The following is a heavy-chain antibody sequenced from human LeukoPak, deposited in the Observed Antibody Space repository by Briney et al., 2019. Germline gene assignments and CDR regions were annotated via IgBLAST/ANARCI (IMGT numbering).Heavy chain of an antibody. CDR1: GGSFSGYY. D-gene: IGHD3-22*01. CDR3: ARGYYDSSAPTVWFDP. V-gene: IGHV4-34*01. J-gene: IGHJ5*02. CDR2: INHSGST. Sequence: SETLSLTCAVYGGSFSGYYWSWIRQPPGKGLEWIGEINHSGSTNYNPSLKSRVTISVDTSKNQLSLKLSSVTAADTAVYYCARGYYDSSAPTVWFDPWGQGTLVTVSS.